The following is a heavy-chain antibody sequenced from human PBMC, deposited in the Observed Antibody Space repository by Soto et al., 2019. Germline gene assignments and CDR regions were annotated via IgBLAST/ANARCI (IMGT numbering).Heavy chain of an antibody. D-gene: IGHD6-13*01. CDR1: GGSISSGGYY. J-gene: IGHJ4*02. Sequence: QVQLQESGPGLVKPSQTLSLTCTVSGGSISSGGYYWSWTRQHPGKGLEWIGYIYYSGSTYYNPSLKSLVTISVDTSRNQFSLKLSSVTAADTAVYYCADGEGIAAAGSSFDYWGQGTLVTVSS. CDR3: ADGEGIAAAGSSFDY. V-gene: IGHV4-31*01. CDR2: IYYSGST.